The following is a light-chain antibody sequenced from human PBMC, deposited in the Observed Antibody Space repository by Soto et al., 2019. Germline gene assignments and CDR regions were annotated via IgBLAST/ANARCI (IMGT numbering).Light chain of an antibody. J-gene: IGKJ5*01. V-gene: IGKV3-11*01. Sequence: EIVLTQSPATLSLSPGERATLSCMASQSVSSYLAWYQQKAGQAPRLLIYDASNRATGIPARFSGSGSGTDFTLTISSLEPEDFAVYYCQQRSNWPITFGQGTRLEIK. CDR1: QSVSSY. CDR3: QQRSNWPIT. CDR2: DAS.